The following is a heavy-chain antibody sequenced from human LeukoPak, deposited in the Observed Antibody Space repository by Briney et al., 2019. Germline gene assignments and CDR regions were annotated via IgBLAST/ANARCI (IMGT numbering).Heavy chain of an antibody. CDR3: ARENLAAAADY. D-gene: IGHD6-25*01. CDR1: EFTFSAYW. CDR2: IRGDGSMT. J-gene: IGHJ4*02. V-gene: IGHV3-74*01. Sequence: GGSLRLSCAASEFTFSAYWMHWVRQAPGKGLVWVSRIRGDGSMTNYAGSVKGRFTISRDNAKNTLYLQMNSLRLEDTAVYYCARENLAAAADYWGQGTVVTVSS.